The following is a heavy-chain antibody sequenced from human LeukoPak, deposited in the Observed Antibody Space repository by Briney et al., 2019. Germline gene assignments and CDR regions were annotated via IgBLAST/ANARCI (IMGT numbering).Heavy chain of an antibody. Sequence: GASVKVSCKSSGYTFTSYYMHWVRQAPGQGLEWMGWINPNSGGTNYAQKFQGRVTMTRDTSISTAYMELSRLRSDDTAVYYCARNTYYDILTGYSQFDYWGQGTLVTVSS. CDR1: GYTFTSYY. CDR3: ARNTYYDILTGYSQFDY. CDR2: INPNSGGT. J-gene: IGHJ4*02. D-gene: IGHD3-9*01. V-gene: IGHV1-2*02.